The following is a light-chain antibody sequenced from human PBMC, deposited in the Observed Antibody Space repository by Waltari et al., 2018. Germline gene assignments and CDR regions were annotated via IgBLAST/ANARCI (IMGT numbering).Light chain of an antibody. J-gene: IGKJ1*01. CDR1: QSVGWS. CDR2: GAS. V-gene: IGKV3-20*01. CDR3: QHYVRLPVT. Sequence: IVLTQSPGTLSLSPGERATLSCRASQSVGWSLAWYQQKPGRAPRLLIYGASSRATGLPDRLSASGSGTDFSLSISRLEPEDFAVYYCQHYVRLPVTFGRGTKVEIK.